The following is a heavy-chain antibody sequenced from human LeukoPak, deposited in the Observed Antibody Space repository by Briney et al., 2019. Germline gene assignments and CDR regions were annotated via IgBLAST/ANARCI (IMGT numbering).Heavy chain of an antibody. D-gene: IGHD5-18*01. Sequence: SETLSLTCAVYGGSFSDYYWSWVRQPPGKGLEWFGEINHSGSTNYNPSLKSRVTISVDTSKNQFSLKLSSVTAADTAVYYCARVGYSYGLSFWDIWGQGTMVTVSS. CDR2: INHSGST. J-gene: IGHJ3*02. V-gene: IGHV4-34*01. CDR3: ARVGYSYGLSFWDI. CDR1: GGSFSDYY.